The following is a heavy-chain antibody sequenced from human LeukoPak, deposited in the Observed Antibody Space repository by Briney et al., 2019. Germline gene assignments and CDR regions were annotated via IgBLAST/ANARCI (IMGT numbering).Heavy chain of an antibody. CDR2: IYYSGST. Sequence: SETLSLTCTVSGGSISSHYWSWIRQPPGKGLEWIGYIYYSGSTNYNPSLKSRVTISVDTSKNQFSLKLSSVTAADTAVYYCARASSSTMIGGIDTCGQGTLGTVSS. J-gene: IGHJ5*02. D-gene: IGHD3-10*02. V-gene: IGHV4-59*11. CDR1: GGSISSHY. CDR3: ARASSSTMIGGIDT.